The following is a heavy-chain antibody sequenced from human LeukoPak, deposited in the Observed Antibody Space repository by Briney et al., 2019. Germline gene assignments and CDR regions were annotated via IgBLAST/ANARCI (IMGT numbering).Heavy chain of an antibody. D-gene: IGHD1-26*01. CDR2: MYYRGST. Sequence: SETLSLTCTVSGGSISSSSHYWGWIRQPPGKGLEWIGSMYYRGSTYHNLSLKSRVTISVDTSKNQFSLKLSSVTAADTAVYYCATTTIRLGYWGQGTLVTVSS. CDR3: ATTTIRLGY. V-gene: IGHV4-39*07. J-gene: IGHJ4*02. CDR1: GGSISSSSHY.